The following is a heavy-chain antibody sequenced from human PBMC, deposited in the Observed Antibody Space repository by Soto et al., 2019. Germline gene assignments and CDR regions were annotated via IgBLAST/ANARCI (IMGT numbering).Heavy chain of an antibody. CDR3: ARVKDDDISIDS. D-gene: IGHD3-9*01. CDR1: GGSISSGGYY. J-gene: IGHJ4*02. V-gene: IGHV4-31*03. CDR2: IYYTGTT. Sequence: SETLSLTCTVSGGSISSGGYYWSWIRQNPGKGLEWIGYIYYTGTTDYNPSLKSRVTISVDTPKNQFCLKLYSVTAADAAVYYCARVKDDDISIDSWGQGTLVTVSS.